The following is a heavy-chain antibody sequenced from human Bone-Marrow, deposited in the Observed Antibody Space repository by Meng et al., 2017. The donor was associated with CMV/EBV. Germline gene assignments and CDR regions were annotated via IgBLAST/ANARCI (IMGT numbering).Heavy chain of an antibody. CDR3: AKIGYCSSTSCRLSDY. J-gene: IGHJ4*02. Sequence: GGSLRLSCAASGFTFSTYAMNWVRQAPGKGLEWISAVSTGGSTNYADSVKGRFTVSRDNSKNTLYLQMNSLRAEDTAVYYCAKIGYCSSTSCRLSDYWGQGTLVTVSS. D-gene: IGHD2-2*01. CDR2: VSTGGST. V-gene: IGHV3-23*01. CDR1: GFTFSTYA.